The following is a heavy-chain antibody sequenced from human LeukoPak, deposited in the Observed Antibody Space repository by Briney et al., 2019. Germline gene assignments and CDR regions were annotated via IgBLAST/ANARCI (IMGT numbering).Heavy chain of an antibody. J-gene: IGHJ6*03. CDR1: GYTFTSYD. CDR3: ARGRRGSSSYLLKLGYYYYMDV. CDR2: MNPNSGNT. D-gene: IGHD6-13*01. V-gene: IGHV1-8*01. Sequence: GASVTVSCKASGYTFTSYDINWVRQATGQGLEWMGWMNPNSGNTGYAQKFQGRVTITRNTSISTAYMELSSLRSEDTAVYYCARGRRGSSSYLLKLGYYYYMDVWGKGTTVTVSS.